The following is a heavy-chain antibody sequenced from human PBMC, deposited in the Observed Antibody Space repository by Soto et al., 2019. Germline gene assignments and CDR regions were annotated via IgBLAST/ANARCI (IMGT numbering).Heavy chain of an antibody. D-gene: IGHD6-13*01. Sequence: QVQLVQSGAEVKKPGASVKVSCTASGYTFTHYAIHWVRHAPGQRLEWMGFINAGSGNTKYSQTFQGRITFTKDTPALTSYMDPSSLRSEDKAIYYWARGLAAEGALGEGTLATASS. CDR1: GYTFTHYA. CDR2: INAGSGNT. J-gene: IGHJ5*02. CDR3: ARGLAAEGA. V-gene: IGHV1-3*01.